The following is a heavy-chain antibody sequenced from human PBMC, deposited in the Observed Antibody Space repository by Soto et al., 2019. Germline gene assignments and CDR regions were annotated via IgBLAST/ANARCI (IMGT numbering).Heavy chain of an antibody. CDR1: TFSLYS. Sequence: EVQVVESGGGLVKPGGSLTLSCTFTFSLYSMNWVRQAPGKGLEWVASISSGAAYIKYADSVQGRFTISRDNAKSSVSLQMSSLRVEDTAVYICTRDEGGSYDSWFHPWGQGTQVTVSA. CDR2: ISSGAAYI. D-gene: IGHD1-26*01. J-gene: IGHJ5*02. CDR3: TRDEGGSYDSWFHP. V-gene: IGHV3-21*01.